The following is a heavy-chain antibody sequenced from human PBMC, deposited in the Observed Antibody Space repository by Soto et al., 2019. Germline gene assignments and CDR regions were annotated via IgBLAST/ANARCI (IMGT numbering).Heavy chain of an antibody. CDR3: ARDGQHPYYYYGMDV. D-gene: IGHD6-13*01. CDR2: INPNSGGT. J-gene: IGHJ6*02. Sequence: ASVKVSCKASRYTFTGYYMHWVRQAPGQGLEWMGWINPNSGGTNYAQKFQGWVTMTRDTSISTAYMELSRLRSDDTAVYYCARDGQHPYYYYGMDVWGQGTTVTAP. V-gene: IGHV1-2*04. CDR1: RYTFTGYY.